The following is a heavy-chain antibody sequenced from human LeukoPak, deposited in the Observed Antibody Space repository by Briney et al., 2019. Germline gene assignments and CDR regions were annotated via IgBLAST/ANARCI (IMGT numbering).Heavy chain of an antibody. V-gene: IGHV3-9*01. Sequence: PGGSLRLSCTASGFIFDNYAMHWVRHAPGKGLEWVSGLTWDSDSIDYADSVKGRFIVSRDNAKNSLYLQMNSLRPEDTAFYYCAKRLTSAGPFDLWGRGTLVTVSS. CDR3: AKRLTSAGPFDL. J-gene: IGHJ2*01. CDR1: GFIFDNYA. D-gene: IGHD6-13*01. CDR2: LTWDSDSI.